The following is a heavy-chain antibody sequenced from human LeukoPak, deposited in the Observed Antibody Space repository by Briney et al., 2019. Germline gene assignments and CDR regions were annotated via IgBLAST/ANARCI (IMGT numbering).Heavy chain of an antibody. CDR2: IYYSGST. J-gene: IGHJ4*02. D-gene: IGHD3-3*01. Sequence: SETLSLTCTVSGGSISSGGYYWSWIRQHPGKGLEWIGYIYYSGSTYYNPSLKSRVTISVDTSKNQFSLKLSSVTAADTAVYYCARDRIYDFWSGYYVDYWGQGTLVTVSS. CDR1: GGSISSGGYY. V-gene: IGHV4-31*03. CDR3: ARDRIYDFWSGYYVDY.